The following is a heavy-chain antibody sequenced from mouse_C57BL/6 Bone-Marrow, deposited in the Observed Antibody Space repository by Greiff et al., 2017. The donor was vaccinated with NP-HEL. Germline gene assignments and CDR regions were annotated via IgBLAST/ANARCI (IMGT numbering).Heavy chain of an antibody. CDR2: INPGSGGT. J-gene: IGHJ1*03. Sequence: VQLQESGAELVRPGTSVKVSCKASGYAFTNYLIEWVKQRPGQGLEWIGVINPGSGGTNYNEKFKGKATLTADKSSSTAYMQLSSLTSEDSAVYFCARRGYGSSEWYCDVWGTGTTVTVSS. CDR1: GYAFTNYL. CDR3: ARRGYGSSEWYCDV. V-gene: IGHV1-54*01. D-gene: IGHD1-1*01.